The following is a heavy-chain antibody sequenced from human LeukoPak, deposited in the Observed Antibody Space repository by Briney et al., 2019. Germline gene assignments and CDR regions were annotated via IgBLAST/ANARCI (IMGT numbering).Heavy chain of an antibody. Sequence: SETRSLTCTVSGGSISSYYWSWIRQPPGKGLEWIGYIYYSGSTNYNPSLKSRVTISVDTSKNQFSLKLSSVTAADTAVYYCARGSGDILTGYYHDAFDIWGQGTMVTVSS. J-gene: IGHJ3*02. V-gene: IGHV4-59*01. CDR3: ARGSGDILTGYYHDAFDI. CDR2: IYYSGST. CDR1: GGSISSYY. D-gene: IGHD3-9*01.